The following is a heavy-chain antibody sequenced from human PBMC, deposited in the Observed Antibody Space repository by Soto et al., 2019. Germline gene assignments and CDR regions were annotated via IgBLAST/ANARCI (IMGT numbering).Heavy chain of an antibody. CDR1: GGSISSGGYY. Sequence: SETLSLTCTVSGGSISSGGYYWSWIRQHPGKGLEWIGYIYYSGSTYYNPSLKSRVTISVDTSKNQFSLKLSSVTAADTAVYYCARDRNYYGSGTHGNWFDPWGQGTLVTVSS. D-gene: IGHD3-10*01. CDR2: IYYSGST. V-gene: IGHV4-31*03. CDR3: ARDRNYYGSGTHGNWFDP. J-gene: IGHJ5*02.